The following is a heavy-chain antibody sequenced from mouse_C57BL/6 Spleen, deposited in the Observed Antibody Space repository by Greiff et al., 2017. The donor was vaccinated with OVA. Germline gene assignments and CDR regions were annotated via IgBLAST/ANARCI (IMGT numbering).Heavy chain of an antibody. Sequence: QVQLQQSGAELVRPGASVTLSCKASGYTFTDYEMHWVKQTPVHGLEWIGAIDPETGGTAYNQKFKGKAILTADKSSSTAYMELRSLTSEDSAVYYCTSYLREYYAMDYWGQGTSVTVSS. CDR3: TSYLREYYAMDY. CDR1: GYTFTDYE. D-gene: IGHD5-5*01. CDR2: IDPETGGT. V-gene: IGHV1-15*01. J-gene: IGHJ4*01.